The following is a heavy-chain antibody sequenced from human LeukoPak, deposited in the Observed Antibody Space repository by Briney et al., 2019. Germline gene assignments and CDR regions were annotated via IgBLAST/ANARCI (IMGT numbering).Heavy chain of an antibody. CDR1: GFTFSSYW. D-gene: IGHD5-12*01. CDR3: ARPQGGYSGYDPL. CDR2: IKQDGSEK. J-gene: IGHJ4*02. Sequence: GGSLRLSCAASGFTFSSYWMSWVRQAPGKGLEGVANIKQDGSEKYYVDSVKGRFTISRDNAKNSLYLQMNSLRAEDTAVYYCARPQGGYSGYDPLGGQGTLVTVSS. V-gene: IGHV3-7*01.